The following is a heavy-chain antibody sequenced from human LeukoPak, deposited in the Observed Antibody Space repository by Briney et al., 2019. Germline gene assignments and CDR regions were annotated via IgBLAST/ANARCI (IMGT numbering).Heavy chain of an antibody. CDR3: ARVARRGYYDFWSGYFPSDV. CDR2: MNPNRGNT. CDR1: GYTFTSYD. D-gene: IGHD3-3*01. V-gene: IGHV1-8*03. Sequence: ASVKVSCKPSGYTFTSYDINWGRHATGQGLEWMGWMNPNRGNTGYAQKFQGRVTITRNTSISTAYMELSSLRSEDTAVYYCARVARRGYYDFWSGYFPSDVWGKGTTVTVSS. J-gene: IGHJ6*04.